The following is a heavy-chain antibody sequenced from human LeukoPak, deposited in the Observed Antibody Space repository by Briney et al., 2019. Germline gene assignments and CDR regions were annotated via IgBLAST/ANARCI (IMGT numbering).Heavy chain of an antibody. CDR1: GFTFSNAW. J-gene: IGHJ4*02. D-gene: IGHD3-10*01. V-gene: IGHV3-23*01. CDR3: VGGYFFDY. Sequence: GGSLRLSCAASGFTFSNAWMSWVRQAPGKGLEWVSSISNSGGDTYYADSVKGRFTISRDNSKNTLYLQMNSLRAEDTAVYYCVGGYFFDYWGQGILVTVSS. CDR2: ISNSGGDT.